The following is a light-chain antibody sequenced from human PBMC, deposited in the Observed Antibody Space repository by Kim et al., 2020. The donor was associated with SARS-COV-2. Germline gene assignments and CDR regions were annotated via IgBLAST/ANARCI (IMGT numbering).Light chain of an antibody. Sequence: DIQMTQSPLSLSASVGDTVTITCRASQTVGSHLSWFQQKPGKVPKLLIFGASNLQRGAPSRFSASGSGTDFTLTISSLQPEDFVTYFCQQTYSIPTFGPGTKVDIK. CDR2: GAS. CDR1: QTVGSH. J-gene: IGKJ1*01. V-gene: IGKV1-39*01. CDR3: QQTYSIPT.